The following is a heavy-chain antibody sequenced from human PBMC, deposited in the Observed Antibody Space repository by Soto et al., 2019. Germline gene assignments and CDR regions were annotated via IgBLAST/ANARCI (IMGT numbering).Heavy chain of an antibody. D-gene: IGHD6-19*01. CDR3: ATYVTVAGTFFYY. CDR1: GGSISSSSYY. CDR2: IYYSGST. J-gene: IGHJ4*02. Sequence: PSETLSLTCTVSGGSISSSSYYWVWIRQPPGKGLEWIGSIYYSGSTYYNVSLKSRVTISVDTSKNHFSLKLSSVTAADTAVYYCATYVTVAGTFFYYWGQGALVTVSS. V-gene: IGHV4-39*02.